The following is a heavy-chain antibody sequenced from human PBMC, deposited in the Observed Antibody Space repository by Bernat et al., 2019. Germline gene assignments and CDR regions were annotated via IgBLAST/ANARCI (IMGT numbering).Heavy chain of an antibody. V-gene: IGHV3-7*03. CDR1: GFTFSSYW. CDR2: IKQDGSEK. J-gene: IGHJ4*02. D-gene: IGHD3-3*01. Sequence: VQLVESGGGVVQPGRSLRLSCAASGFTFSSYWMSWVRQAPGKGLEWVANIKQDGSEKYYVDSVKGRFTISRDNAKNSLYLQMNSLRAEDTAVYYCARANFWSGYYYTNWGQGTLVTVSS. CDR3: ARANFWSGYYYTN.